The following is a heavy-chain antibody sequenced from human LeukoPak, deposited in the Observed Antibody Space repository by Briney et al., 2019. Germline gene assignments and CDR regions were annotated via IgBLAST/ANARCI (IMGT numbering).Heavy chain of an antibody. CDR2: IYSSGST. D-gene: IGHD6-13*01. V-gene: IGHV4-4*07. CDR1: GGSISSYY. CDR3: ARVTIPAAGHAFDI. Sequence: SETLSLTCTDSGGSISSYYWSRIRQPAGKGLEWIGRIYSSGSTNYNPSLKSRVTITIDTSRDQFSLKLTSVTAADTAVYYCARVTIPAAGHAFDIWGQGTMVTVSS. J-gene: IGHJ3*02.